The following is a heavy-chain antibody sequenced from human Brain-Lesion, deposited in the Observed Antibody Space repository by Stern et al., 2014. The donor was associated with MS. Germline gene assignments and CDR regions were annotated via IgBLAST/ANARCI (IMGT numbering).Heavy chain of an antibody. CDR2: FDPEDGET. CDR1: GYTLTEFS. CDR3: ATLSPGAGGNYYRHFDY. D-gene: IGHD1-26*01. V-gene: IGHV1-24*01. Sequence: VQLVESGAEVKKPGASVKVSCKASGYTLTEFSMHWVRQAPRKGLEWMGGFDPEDGETICAQKFQGRVTMTEDTSTGTAYMELSSLRSEDTAVYYCATLSPGAGGNYYRHFDYWGQGTLVTVSS. J-gene: IGHJ4*02.